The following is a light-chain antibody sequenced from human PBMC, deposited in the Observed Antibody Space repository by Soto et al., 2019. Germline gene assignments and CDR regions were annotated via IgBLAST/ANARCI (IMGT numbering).Light chain of an antibody. CDR3: QQYNSYPWT. CDR1: QSISSW. Sequence: DIQMTQSPSTLSASVGDRVTITWRASQSISSWLAWYQQKPGKAPKLLIYDASSLESGVPSRFSGSGSGTEFTLTISSLQPDDFATYYCQQYNSYPWTFCQGTKVDIK. CDR2: DAS. J-gene: IGKJ1*01. V-gene: IGKV1-5*01.